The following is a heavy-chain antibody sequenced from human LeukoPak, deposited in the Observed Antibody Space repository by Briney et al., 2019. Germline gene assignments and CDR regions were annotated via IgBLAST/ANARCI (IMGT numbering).Heavy chain of an antibody. CDR3: AKDYRAYSDSWLCLDF. D-gene: IGHD5-12*01. Sequence: PGGSLRLSCVASGFTFSSYGMHWVRQAPGKGLEWVAFIRYDGSNEHFADSVKGRFTISRDNSANTLYLQMNSLRTEDTAVYYCAKDYRAYSDSWLCLDFWGQGTLVTVSS. J-gene: IGHJ4*02. CDR2: IRYDGSNE. V-gene: IGHV3-30*02. CDR1: GFTFSSYG.